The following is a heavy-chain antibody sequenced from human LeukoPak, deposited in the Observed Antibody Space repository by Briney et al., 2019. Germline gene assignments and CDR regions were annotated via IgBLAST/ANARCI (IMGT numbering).Heavy chain of an antibody. V-gene: IGHV4-59*01. Sequence: SETLSLTCTVSGGSISSYYWSWIRQPPGKGPEWIGYIYYSGSTNYNPSLKSRVTISVDTSKNQFSLKLSDVVAADTAVYYCARGFDGVAGWFDPWGQGTLVTASS. D-gene: IGHD3-9*01. J-gene: IGHJ5*02. CDR1: GGSISSYY. CDR2: IYYSGST. CDR3: ARGFDGVAGWFDP.